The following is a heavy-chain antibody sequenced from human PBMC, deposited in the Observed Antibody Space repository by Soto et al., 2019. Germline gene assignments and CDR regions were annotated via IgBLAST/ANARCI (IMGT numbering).Heavy chain of an antibody. CDR2: IRSKAYGGTT. V-gene: IGHV3-49*04. D-gene: IGHD2-2*01. Sequence: HPGGSLRLSCTASGFTFGDYAMSWVRQAPGKGLEWVGFIRSKAYGGTTEYAASVKGRFTISRDDSKSIAYLQMNSLKTEDTAVYYCTRVKYQLLYNWFDPWGQGTLVTVSS. CDR3: TRVKYQLLYNWFDP. CDR1: GFTFGDYA. J-gene: IGHJ5*02.